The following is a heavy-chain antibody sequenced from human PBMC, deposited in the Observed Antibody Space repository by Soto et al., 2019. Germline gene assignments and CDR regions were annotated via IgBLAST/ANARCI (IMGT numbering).Heavy chain of an antibody. V-gene: IGHV4-30-4*01. CDR2: IYYSGST. CDR1: GGSISSGDYY. J-gene: IGHJ6*02. CDR3: ARDGSWPNGVNGMDV. D-gene: IGHD6-13*01. Sequence: SETLSLTCTVSGGSISSGDYYWSWIRQPPGKGLEWIGYIYYSGSTYYNPSLKSRVTISVDTSKNQFSLKLSSVTAADTAVYYCARDGSWPNGVNGMDVWGQGTTVTVSS.